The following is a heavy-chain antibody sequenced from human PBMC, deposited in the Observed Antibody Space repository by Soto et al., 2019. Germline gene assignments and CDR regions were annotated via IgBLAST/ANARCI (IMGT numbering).Heavy chain of an antibody. Sequence: GASVKVSCKASGGTFSSYTISWVRQAPGQGLEWMGRIIPILGIANYAQKFQGRVTITADKSTSTAYMELSGLRSEDTAVYYCARTGRLGAIPYYYYMDVWGKGTTVTVSS. D-gene: IGHD1-26*01. CDR1: GGTFSSYT. CDR3: ARTGRLGAIPYYYYMDV. CDR2: IIPILGIA. J-gene: IGHJ6*03. V-gene: IGHV1-69*02.